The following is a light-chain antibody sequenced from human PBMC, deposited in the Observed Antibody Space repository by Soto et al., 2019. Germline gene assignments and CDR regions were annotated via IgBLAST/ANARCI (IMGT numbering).Light chain of an antibody. J-gene: IGKJ5*01. V-gene: IGKV3-15*01. CDR2: GAS. CDR1: QSVSNN. CDR3: QQYNCWPIT. Sequence: VLKQPQGALSLYPGERATLSCMASQSVSNNYLAWYQQKPGQAPRLLIYGASTRATGFPARFSGSGSGTEFTLIISSLQSEDFALYYCQQYNCWPITFGQGTRLEIK.